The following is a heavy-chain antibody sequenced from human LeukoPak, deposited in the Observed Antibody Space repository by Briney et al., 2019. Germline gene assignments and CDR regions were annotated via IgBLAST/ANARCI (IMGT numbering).Heavy chain of an antibody. CDR2: INHSGST. V-gene: IGHV4-34*01. J-gene: IGHJ4*02. Sequence: SETLSLTCAVYGGSFSGYYWSWIRQPPGKGLEWIGEINHSGSTNYNPSLKSRVTISVDTSKNQFSLKLSSVTAADTAVYYCARARRGSTSSPFRSSIAARNYFDYWGQGTLVTVSS. CDR3: ARARRGSTSSPFRSSIAARNYFDY. CDR1: GGSFSGYY. D-gene: IGHD6-6*01.